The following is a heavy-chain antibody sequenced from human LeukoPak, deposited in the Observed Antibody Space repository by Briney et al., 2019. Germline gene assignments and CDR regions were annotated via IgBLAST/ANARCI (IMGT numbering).Heavy chain of an antibody. Sequence: GASLRLSCVASGFTFSNYAMSWVRQAPGKGLEWVSAITGSGDSTFNADSVKGQFTISRDNSKNTLHLQMNNLRAEDTAVYYCAKSRIVVVTAIDYWGQGILVTVSS. J-gene: IGHJ4*02. CDR1: GFTFSNYA. D-gene: IGHD2-21*02. CDR3: AKSRIVVVTAIDY. CDR2: ITGSGDST. V-gene: IGHV3-23*01.